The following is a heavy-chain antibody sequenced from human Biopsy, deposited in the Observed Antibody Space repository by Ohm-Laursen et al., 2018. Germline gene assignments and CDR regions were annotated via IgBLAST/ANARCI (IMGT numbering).Heavy chain of an antibody. V-gene: IGHV4-59*01. CDR2: VYNGGIT. Sequence: GTLSLTCSVSGGSIISYYWTWIRQPPGKGLEWIGHVYNGGITNYNPSLKRRVTISKDTSKNQFSLQVNSVTAADTTVYYCARTPRDSFWSGSYKRGLWFDPWGQGTLVTVSS. CDR1: GGSIISYY. D-gene: IGHD3-3*01. CDR3: ARTPRDSFWSGSYKRGLWFDP. J-gene: IGHJ5*02.